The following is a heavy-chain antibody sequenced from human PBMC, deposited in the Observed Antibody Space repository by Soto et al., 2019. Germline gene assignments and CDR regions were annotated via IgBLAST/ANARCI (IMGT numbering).Heavy chain of an antibody. V-gene: IGHV1-2*04. CDR1: GYTFTGYY. J-gene: IGHJ5*02. CDR3: ARATITMVRGVIIPNWFDP. Sequence: ASVKVSCKASGYTFTGYYMHWVRQAPGQGLEWMGWINPNSGGTNYAQKFQGWVTMTRDTSISTAYMELRSLRSDDTAVYYCARATITMVRGVIIPNWFDPSGQGTLVTVSS. D-gene: IGHD3-10*01. CDR2: INPNSGGT.